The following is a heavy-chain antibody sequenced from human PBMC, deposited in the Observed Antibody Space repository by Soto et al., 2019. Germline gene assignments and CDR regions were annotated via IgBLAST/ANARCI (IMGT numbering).Heavy chain of an antibody. CDR1: GFTVSSNY. CDR2: IYSGGST. CDR3: VSHTYYDFWSGYSDAFDI. V-gene: IGHV3-53*01. J-gene: IGHJ3*02. D-gene: IGHD3-3*01. Sequence: GGSLRLSCAASGFTVSSNYMSWVRQAPGKGLEWVSVIYSGGSTYYADSVKGRFTISRDNSKNTLYLQMNSLRAEDTAVYYCVSHTYYDFWSGYSDAFDIWGQGTMVTVSS.